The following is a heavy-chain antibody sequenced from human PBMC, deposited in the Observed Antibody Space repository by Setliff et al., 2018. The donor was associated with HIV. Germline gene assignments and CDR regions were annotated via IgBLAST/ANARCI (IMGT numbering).Heavy chain of an antibody. D-gene: IGHD3-10*01. V-gene: IGHV4-4*07. CDR3: ARGLNYYGSGSYLPLGY. J-gene: IGHJ4*02. CDR1: GGSFSSYY. Sequence: LSLTCTISGGSFSSYYWSWIRQPAGRGLEWIGRIYSSGTTNYNPSLKSRVTMSVDTSKNQFSLKLTSVTAADTAVYYCARGLNYYGSGSYLPLGYWGQGTLVTVSS. CDR2: IYSSGTT.